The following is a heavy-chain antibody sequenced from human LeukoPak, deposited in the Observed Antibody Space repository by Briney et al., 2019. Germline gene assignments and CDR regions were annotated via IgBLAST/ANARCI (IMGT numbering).Heavy chain of an antibody. CDR1: GFTFSSYA. V-gene: IGHV3-23*01. J-gene: IGHJ3*02. CDR2: ISGSGGST. Sequence: PGGSLRLSCAASGFTFSSYAMSWVRQAPGKGLEWVSAISGSGGSTYYADSVKGRFTISRDNSKNTPYLQMNSLRAEDTAVYYCAKRMTTVTTRSDAFDIWGQGTMVTVSS. CDR3: AKRMTTVTTRSDAFDI. D-gene: IGHD4-17*01.